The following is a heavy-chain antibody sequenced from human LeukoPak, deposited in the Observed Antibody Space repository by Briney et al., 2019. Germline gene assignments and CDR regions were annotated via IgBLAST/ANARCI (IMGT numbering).Heavy chain of an antibody. D-gene: IGHD1-26*01. CDR3: TSPFIVGGTYYHY. CDR1: GFTFSGSA. CDR2: IRSKANSYAT. Sequence: PGGSLRLSCAASGFTFSGSAMHWVRQASGKGLEWVGRIRSKANSYATAYAASVKGRFTISRDDSKNTAYLQMNSLKTKDTAVYYCTSPFIVGGTYYHYWGQGTLVTVSS. J-gene: IGHJ4*02. V-gene: IGHV3-73*01.